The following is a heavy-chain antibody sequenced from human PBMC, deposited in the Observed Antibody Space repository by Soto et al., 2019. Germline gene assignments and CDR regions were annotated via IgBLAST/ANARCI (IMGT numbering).Heavy chain of an antibody. Sequence: EVQLVDSGGGLVKPGGSLRLSCAASGFTFSSYGMRWVRPFTGKGLEWVSAIGTAGDTHYSDSVRGRFTISRDNGKNSLYLQMNSLRAGDTAVYYCARVSSYGMDVWGQGTTVTVSS. CDR3: ARVSSYGMDV. V-gene: IGHV3-13*04. J-gene: IGHJ6*02. CDR1: GFTFSSYG. CDR2: IGTAGDT.